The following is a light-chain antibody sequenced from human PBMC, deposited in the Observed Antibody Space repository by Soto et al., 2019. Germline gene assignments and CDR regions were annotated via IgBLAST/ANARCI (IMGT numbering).Light chain of an antibody. CDR1: ESISSW. CDR3: QQYNSYSWT. CDR2: GAS. V-gene: IGKV1-5*01. Sequence: DIQMTQSPSTLSASVGDTVTITCRASESISSWLAWYQEKPGKAPSLLIYGASSLESGVPSRFSGSGSGTEFTLPISSLQPDDFATYYCQQYNSYSWTFGQGTKVDIK. J-gene: IGKJ1*01.